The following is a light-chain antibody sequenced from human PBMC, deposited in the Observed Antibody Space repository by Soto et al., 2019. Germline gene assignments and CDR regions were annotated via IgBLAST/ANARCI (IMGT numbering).Light chain of an antibody. CDR1: QRVSNSL. Sequence: EIVLTQSPGTLSLSPGERATLSCRASQRVSNSLVAWYQQKPGQAPRPLISAASSRATGVPDRFSGSGSGTDFTLTISSLEPEDFAVYYCQTYGDSVFTFCPGTKVETK. CDR2: AAS. J-gene: IGKJ3*01. V-gene: IGKV3-20*01. CDR3: QTYGDSVFT.